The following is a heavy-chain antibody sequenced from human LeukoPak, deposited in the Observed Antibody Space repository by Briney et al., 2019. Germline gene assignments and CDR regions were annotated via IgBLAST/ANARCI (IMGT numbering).Heavy chain of an antibody. J-gene: IGHJ4*02. D-gene: IGHD1-26*01. CDR1: GFTFSSYA. Sequence: SGGSLRLSCAASGFTFSSYAMNWVRQAPGKGLEWVSYITGSSSSTIYYADSVKGRFTISRDNAKNSLYLQMNSLRAEDTAVYYCARDYSGSYGGFDYWGQGTLVTVSS. V-gene: IGHV3-48*04. CDR3: ARDYSGSYGGFDY. CDR2: ITGSSSSTI.